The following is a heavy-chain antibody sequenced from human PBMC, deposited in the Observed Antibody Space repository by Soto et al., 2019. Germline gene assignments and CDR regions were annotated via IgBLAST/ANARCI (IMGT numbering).Heavy chain of an antibody. D-gene: IGHD3-10*01. V-gene: IGHV4-30-4*01. CDR2: IYYSGST. CDR1: GGSISSGDYY. CDR3: ARVGGFGATTIDY. Sequence: QVQLQESGPGLVKPSQTLSLTCTVSGGSISSGDYYWSWIRQPPGKGLECIGYIYYSGSTYYKPSLKSRVTISVDTSKNQFSLKLSSVTAADTAVYYCARVGGFGATTIDYWGQGTLVTVSS. J-gene: IGHJ4*02.